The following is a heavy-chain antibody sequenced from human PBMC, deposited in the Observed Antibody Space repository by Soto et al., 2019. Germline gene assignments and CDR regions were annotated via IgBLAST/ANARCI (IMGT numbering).Heavy chain of an antibody. CDR1: GFTFTSHW. J-gene: IGHJ4*02. Sequence: GGSLRLSCTASGFTFTSHWMAWVRQAPGKGLEWVANIKQDGNEKNYVDSVKGRFTISRDDAKNTLYLQMNSLRTEDTAVYYCARSQAAAHDYWGQGTLVTVSS. D-gene: IGHD6-25*01. V-gene: IGHV3-7*01. CDR3: ARSQAAAHDY. CDR2: IKQDGNEK.